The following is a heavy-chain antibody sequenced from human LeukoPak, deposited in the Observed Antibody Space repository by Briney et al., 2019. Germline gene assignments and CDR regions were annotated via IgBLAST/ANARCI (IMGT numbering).Heavy chain of an antibody. CDR2: IYYSGST. V-gene: IGHV4-59*01. Sequence: PSETLSLTCTVSGGSICSYYWSWIRQPPGKGLEWIGYIYYSGSTNYNPSLKSRVTISVDTSKNQFSLKLSSVTAADTAVYYCARDPRTLCSGGSCDTTNAFDIWGQGTMATVSS. D-gene: IGHD2-15*01. CDR1: GGSICSYY. CDR3: ARDPRTLCSGGSCDTTNAFDI. J-gene: IGHJ3*02.